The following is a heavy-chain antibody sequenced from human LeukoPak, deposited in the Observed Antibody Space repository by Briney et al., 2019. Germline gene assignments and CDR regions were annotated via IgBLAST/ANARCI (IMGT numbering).Heavy chain of an antibody. CDR3: VRQKQHCDGGSCFPPDC. J-gene: IGHJ4*02. D-gene: IGHD2-15*01. CDR2: INYSGRA. Sequence: PSETLSLTCTVSGASISSTSDNWGWIRPPPGKGLEWIGSINYSGRAYHNPSLRSRLTISVDTSKNQFSLKLNSVTATDTAIYYCVRQKQHCDGGSCFPPDCWGQGTLVTVSS. CDR1: GASISSTSDN. V-gene: IGHV4-39*01.